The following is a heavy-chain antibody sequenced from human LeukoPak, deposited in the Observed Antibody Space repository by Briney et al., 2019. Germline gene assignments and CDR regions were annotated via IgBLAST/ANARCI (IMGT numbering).Heavy chain of an antibody. CDR3: ARSYSSSSSPYNWFDP. V-gene: IGHV1-8*01. Sequence: ASVKVSCKASGYTFTSYDINWVRQATGQGLEWMGWMNPNSGKTGYAQKFQGRVTMTRNTSISTAYMELSSLRSEDTAVYYCARSYSSSSSPYNWFDPWGQGTLVTVSS. CDR1: GYTFTSYD. J-gene: IGHJ5*02. D-gene: IGHD6-13*01. CDR2: MNPNSGKT.